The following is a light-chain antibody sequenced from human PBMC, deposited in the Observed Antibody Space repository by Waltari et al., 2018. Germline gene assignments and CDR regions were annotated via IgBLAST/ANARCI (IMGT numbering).Light chain of an antibody. CDR2: WAS. CDR1: QTLLFSSDNKNY. CDR3: QEYFSTTST. Sequence: TVMTQSPDSLAVSLGERASINCKSSQTLLFSSDNKNYLAWYQQKPGQPPKLLISWASGREPGVPDRFSGSGSGTDFTLTISGLQAEDVAVYYCQEYFSTTSTFGGGTKVEIK. V-gene: IGKV4-1*01. J-gene: IGKJ4*01.